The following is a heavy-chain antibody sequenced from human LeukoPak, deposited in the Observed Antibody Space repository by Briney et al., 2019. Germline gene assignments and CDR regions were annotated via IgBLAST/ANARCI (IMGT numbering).Heavy chain of an antibody. CDR2: IKQDGSEK. CDR1: GFTFSDYW. Sequence: PGGSLRLSCAASGFTFSDYWMNWVRRAPGKGLEWVVHIKQDGSEKYYVDSVKGRFTISRDNTKNSLYLQMNSLRAEDTAVNYCARELRHTILGVNGMDVWGQGTTVTVSS. J-gene: IGHJ6*02. CDR3: ARELRHTILGVNGMDV. D-gene: IGHD3-3*01. V-gene: IGHV3-7*03.